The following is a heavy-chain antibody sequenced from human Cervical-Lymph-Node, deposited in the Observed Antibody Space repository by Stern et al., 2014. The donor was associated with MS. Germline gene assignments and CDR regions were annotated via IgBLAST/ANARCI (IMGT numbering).Heavy chain of an antibody. CDR2: ISYDGSNK. V-gene: IGHV3-30*18. J-gene: IGHJ6*02. Sequence: QDQLVQSGGGVVQPGRSLRLSCAASGFTFSSYGMHWVRQAPGKGLEWVAVISYDGSNKYYADSVKGRFTISRDNSKNTLYLQMNSLRAEDTAVYYCAKEGGSSWYREYYGMDVWGQGTTVTVSS. CDR1: GFTFSSYG. D-gene: IGHD6-13*01. CDR3: AKEGGSSWYREYYGMDV.